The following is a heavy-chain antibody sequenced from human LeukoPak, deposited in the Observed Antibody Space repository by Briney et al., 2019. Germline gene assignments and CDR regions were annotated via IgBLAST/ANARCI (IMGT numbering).Heavy chain of an antibody. CDR3: APTVGYCSSTSCPPYFDY. D-gene: IGHD2-2*01. V-gene: IGHV3-7*01. Sequence: GGSLRLSCAASGFTFSSNWMTWVRQAPGKGLEWVATIMQDGSEKYYVDSVKGRFSISRDNAKNSLYLQMDSLRAEDTAVYYCAPTVGYCSSTSCPPYFDYWGQGTLVTVSS. J-gene: IGHJ4*02. CDR1: GFTFSSNW. CDR2: IMQDGSEK.